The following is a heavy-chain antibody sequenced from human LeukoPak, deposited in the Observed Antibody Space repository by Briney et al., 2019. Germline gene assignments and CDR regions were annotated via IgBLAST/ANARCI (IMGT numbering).Heavy chain of an antibody. CDR2: IYYSGST. CDR3: ARMDWTGQENWYFDL. J-gene: IGHJ2*01. Sequence: SETLSLTCTVSGGSISSYYWSWIRQPPGKGLEWIGYIYYSGSTNYNPSLKSRVTISVDTSKNQFSLKLSSVTAADTAVYYCARMDWTGQENWYFDLWGRGTLVTVSS. D-gene: IGHD3/OR15-3a*01. CDR1: GGSISSYY. V-gene: IGHV4-59*01.